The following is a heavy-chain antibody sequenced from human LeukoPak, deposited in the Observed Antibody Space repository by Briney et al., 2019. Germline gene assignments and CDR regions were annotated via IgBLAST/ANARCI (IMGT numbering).Heavy chain of an antibody. Sequence: GGSLRLSCAASGFTFTTYAMSWVRQAPGKGLEWVSTISGSDGSTYYADSVKGRFTISRDNSKNTLYLQMNSLRAEDTAVYYCAKDSLSSIAARPGNWFDPWGQGTLVTVSS. J-gene: IGHJ5*02. D-gene: IGHD6-6*01. CDR1: GFTFTTYA. CDR3: AKDSLSSIAARPGNWFDP. V-gene: IGHV3-23*01. CDR2: ISGSDGST.